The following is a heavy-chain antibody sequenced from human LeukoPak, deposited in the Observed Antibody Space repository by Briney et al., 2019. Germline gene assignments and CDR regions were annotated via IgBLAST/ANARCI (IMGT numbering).Heavy chain of an antibody. CDR3: ASLENSGYTNAFET. V-gene: IGHV4-61*02. CDR1: GGSISSGSYY. CDR2: IYTCGGT. Sequence: SETLSLTCTVSGGSISSGSYYWNWIRQPAGKGLEWIGRIYTCGGTNYNPSLKSRVTISADTSKNQFSLKLTSVTAADTAVYYCASLENSGYTNAFETWGQGTPVVVSS. J-gene: IGHJ3*02. D-gene: IGHD3-22*01.